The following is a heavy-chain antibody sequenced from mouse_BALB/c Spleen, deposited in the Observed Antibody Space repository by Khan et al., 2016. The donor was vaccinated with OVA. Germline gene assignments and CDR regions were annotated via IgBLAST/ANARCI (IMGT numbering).Heavy chain of an antibody. CDR3: ARGAGTTYGMDY. V-gene: IGHV1-9*01. Sequence: QVRLQQSGAELMKPGASVKISCKATGYTFSSYWIEWLKQRPGHGLEWIGEILPGSDNTHYNEKFKGKATFTADTASNTGYMQLSSLTSEDSAVYYCARGAGTTYGMDYWGQGTSVTVSS. CDR1: GYTFSSYW. D-gene: IGHD4-1*01. J-gene: IGHJ4*01. CDR2: ILPGSDNT.